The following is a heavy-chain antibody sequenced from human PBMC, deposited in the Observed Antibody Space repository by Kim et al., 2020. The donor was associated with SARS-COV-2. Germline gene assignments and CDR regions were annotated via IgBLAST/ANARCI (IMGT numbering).Heavy chain of an antibody. D-gene: IGHD6-6*01. CDR1: GFTFSSYA. Sequence: GGSLRLSCAASGFTFSSYAMSWVRQAPGKGLEWVAAISGGGGSTYYADSVKGRFTISRDNSKNTLYLQMNSLRAEDTAVYYCAKSRGSSSSAFDYWGQGTLVTVSS. V-gene: IGHV3-23*01. CDR3: AKSRGSSSSAFDY. CDR2: ISGGGGST. J-gene: IGHJ4*02.